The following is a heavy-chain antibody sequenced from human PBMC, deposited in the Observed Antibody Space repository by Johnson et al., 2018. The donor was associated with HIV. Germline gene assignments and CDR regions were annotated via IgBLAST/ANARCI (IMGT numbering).Heavy chain of an antibody. V-gene: IGHV3-30*04. J-gene: IGHJ3*02. CDR2: ISYDGSNK. D-gene: IGHD6-13*01. CDR1: GFTFSSYA. CDR3: ARDGHSSTPRCAFDI. Sequence: QVQLVESGGGVVQPGRSLRLSFAASGFTFSSYAMHWVRQAPGKGLEWVAVISYDGSNKYYTDSVKGRFTISRDNSKNTLYLQMNSLRPEDTAVYYCARDGHSSTPRCAFDIWGQGTMVTVSS.